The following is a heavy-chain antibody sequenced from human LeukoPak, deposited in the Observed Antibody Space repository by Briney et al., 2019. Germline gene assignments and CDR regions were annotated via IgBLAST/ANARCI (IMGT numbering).Heavy chain of an antibody. CDR1: GFTFSSYS. J-gene: IGHJ3*02. CDR2: ISWSSSTI. D-gene: IGHD2-15*01. V-gene: IGHV3-48*01. Sequence: GGSLRLSCAASGFTFSSYSMNWVRQAPGKGLEWVSYISWSSSTIHYADSVKGRFTISRDNAKNSLYLQMNSLRAEDTAVYYCARAGCGWVLTPCDAFDIWGQGTMVTVSS. CDR3: ARAGCGWVLTPCDAFDI.